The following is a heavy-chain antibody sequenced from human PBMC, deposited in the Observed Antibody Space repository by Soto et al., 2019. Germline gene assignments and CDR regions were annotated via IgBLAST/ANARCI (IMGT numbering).Heavy chain of an antibody. CDR1: GLTFSSYA. V-gene: IGHV3-23*01. CDR3: AKDSELRRTYDAFDI. CDR2: ISGSGGST. J-gene: IGHJ3*02. Sequence: GGSLRLSCAASGLTFSSYAMSWVRQAPGKGLEWVSAISGSGGSTYYADSVKGRFTTSRDNSKNTLYLQMNSLRADDTAVYYCAKDSELRRTYDAFDIWGQGTMVTVSS. D-gene: IGHD1-7*01.